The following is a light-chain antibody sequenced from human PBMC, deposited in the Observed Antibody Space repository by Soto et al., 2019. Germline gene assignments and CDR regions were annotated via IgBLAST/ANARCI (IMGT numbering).Light chain of an antibody. CDR1: QGISSY. Sequence: DIQLTQSPSFLSASVGDRVTITCRASQGISSYLAWYQQKPGKAPKLLIYAASTLQSGVPSRFSGSGSGTEFTLPISSMQPADFATYSCKQLNSYPRVTFGGGTKVEIK. J-gene: IGKJ4*01. V-gene: IGKV1-9*01. CDR2: AAS. CDR3: KQLNSYPRVT.